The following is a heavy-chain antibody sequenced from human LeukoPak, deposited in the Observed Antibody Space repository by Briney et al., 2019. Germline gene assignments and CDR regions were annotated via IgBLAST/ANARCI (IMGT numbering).Heavy chain of an antibody. CDR2: IFYSGNT. J-gene: IGHJ4*02. D-gene: IGHD1-26*01. CDR3: ATTTIRLGY. Sequence: SETLSLTCTVSGYSISSGYYWGWIRQPPGKGLEWIGSIFYSGNTYDNPSLKSRVTISVDTSKNQFSLKLSSVTAADTAVYYCATTTIRLGYWGQGTLVTVSS. CDR1: GYSISSGYY. V-gene: IGHV4-38-2*02.